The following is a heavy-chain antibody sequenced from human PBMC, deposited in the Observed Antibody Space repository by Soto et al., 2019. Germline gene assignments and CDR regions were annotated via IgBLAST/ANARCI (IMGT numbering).Heavy chain of an antibody. D-gene: IGHD6-25*01. CDR1: GFTFSSYG. Sequence: QVQLVESGGGVVQPGRSLRLSCAASGFTFSSYGMHWVRQAPGKGREWVAVIWYDGSNKYYADSVKGRFTISRDKYKNTLYLQMNSLRAEDTAVYYCARVVGYGFDIWGQGTMVTVSS. CDR3: ARVVGYGFDI. CDR2: IWYDGSNK. V-gene: IGHV3-33*01. J-gene: IGHJ3*02.